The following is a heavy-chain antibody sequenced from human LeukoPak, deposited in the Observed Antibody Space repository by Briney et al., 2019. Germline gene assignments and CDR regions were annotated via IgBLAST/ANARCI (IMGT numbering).Heavy chain of an antibody. D-gene: IGHD3-3*01. Sequence: SETLSLTCAVYGGSFSGYYWSWIRQPPGKGLEWIGEINHSGSTNYNPSLKSRVTISVVTSKNQFSLKLSSVTAADTAVYYCARETQLEYFDYWGQGTLVTVSS. CDR2: INHSGST. J-gene: IGHJ4*02. CDR3: ARETQLEYFDY. V-gene: IGHV4-34*01. CDR1: GGSFSGYY.